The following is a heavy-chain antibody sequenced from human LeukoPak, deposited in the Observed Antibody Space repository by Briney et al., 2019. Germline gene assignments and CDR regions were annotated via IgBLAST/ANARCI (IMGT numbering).Heavy chain of an antibody. D-gene: IGHD4-17*01. V-gene: IGHV3-48*01. CDR1: GFTFNTFD. CDR2: ISSGSSSR. Sequence: GGSLRLSCAASGFTFNTFDMTWVRQAPGKGLEWVSYISSGSSSRYYADSVKGRFTISRDNAKNTLYLQMNSLRAEDTAVYYCAKSKLRPNYFDYWGQGTLVTVSS. J-gene: IGHJ4*02. CDR3: AKSKLRPNYFDY.